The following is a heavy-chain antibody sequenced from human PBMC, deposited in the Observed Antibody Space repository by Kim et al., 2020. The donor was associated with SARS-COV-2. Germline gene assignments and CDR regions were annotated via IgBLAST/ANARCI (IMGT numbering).Heavy chain of an antibody. D-gene: IGHD3-10*01. J-gene: IGHJ6*02. CDR3: ARGTYYYGSFYYGMDV. Sequence: KFQGRGTITADESTSTAYMELSSLRSEDTAVYYCARGTYYYGSFYYGMDVWGQGTTVTVSS. V-gene: IGHV1-69*01.